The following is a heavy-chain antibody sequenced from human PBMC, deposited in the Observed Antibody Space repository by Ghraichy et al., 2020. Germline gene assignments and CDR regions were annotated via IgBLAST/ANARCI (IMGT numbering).Heavy chain of an antibody. V-gene: IGHV2-5*02. Sequence: SGPTLVKPTQTLTLTCTFSGFSLSTSGVGVGWIRQPPGKALEWLALIYWDDDKRYSPSLKSRLTITKDTSKNQVVLTMTNMDPVDTATYYCACRVYNWNVVIDAFDIWGQGTMVTVSS. CDR1: GFSLSTSGVG. D-gene: IGHD1-20*01. CDR3: ACRVYNWNVVIDAFDI. J-gene: IGHJ3*02. CDR2: IYWDDDK.